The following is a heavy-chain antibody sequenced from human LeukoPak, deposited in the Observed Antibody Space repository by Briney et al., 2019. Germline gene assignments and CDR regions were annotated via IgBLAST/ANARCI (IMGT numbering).Heavy chain of an antibody. CDR3: ARGGDRSFDY. CDR1: GVSISSNLW. V-gene: IGHV4-4*02. Sequence: SGTLSLTCAVSGVSISSNLWWTWVRQPPGKGLEWIAEIHHSGSINYNPSLKSRVTISVDKAKDQFSLNLNSVTAADTAVYYCARGGDRSFDYWGQGTLVTVSS. CDR2: IHHSGSI. D-gene: IGHD3-10*01. J-gene: IGHJ4*02.